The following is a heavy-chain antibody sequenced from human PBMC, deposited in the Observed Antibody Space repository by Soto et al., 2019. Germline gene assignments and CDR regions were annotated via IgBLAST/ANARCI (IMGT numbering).Heavy chain of an antibody. Sequence: SETLSLTCTVSGGSISSSSYYWGWIRQPPGKGLEWIGSIYYSGGTYYNPSLKSRVTISVDTSKNQFSLKLSSVTATDTAVYYCARHPTYSSSWYSPPEYYFDYWGQGTLVTVSS. CDR3: ARHPTYSSSWYSPPEYYFDY. D-gene: IGHD6-13*01. V-gene: IGHV4-39*01. CDR2: IYYSGGT. J-gene: IGHJ4*02. CDR1: GGSISSSSYY.